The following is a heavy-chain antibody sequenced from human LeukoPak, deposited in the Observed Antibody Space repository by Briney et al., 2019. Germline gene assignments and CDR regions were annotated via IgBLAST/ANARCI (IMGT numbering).Heavy chain of an antibody. D-gene: IGHD3-22*01. CDR1: GYTFTSYG. J-gene: IGHJ4*02. CDR2: ISAYNGNT. CDR3: ARVGGTMIVVVPQPHQPIDY. Sequence: ASVKVSCKASGYTFTSYGISWVRQAPGQGLEWMGWISAYNGNTNYAQKLQGRVTMTTDTSTSTAYMELRSLRSDDTAVYYCARVGGTMIVVVPQPHQPIDYWGQGTLVTVSS. V-gene: IGHV1-18*01.